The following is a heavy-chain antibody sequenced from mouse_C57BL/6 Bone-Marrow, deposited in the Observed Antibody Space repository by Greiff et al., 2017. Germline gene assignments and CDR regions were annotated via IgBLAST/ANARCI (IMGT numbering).Heavy chain of an antibody. CDR3: TRFYYYGSSSLYAMDY. J-gene: IGHJ4*01. CDR1: GYTFTSYW. D-gene: IGHD1-1*01. V-gene: IGHV1-5*01. CDR2: IYPGNSDT. Sequence: VQLQQSGTVLARPGASVKMSCKTSGYTFTSYWMHWVKQRPGQGLEWIGAIYPGNSDTSYNQKFKGKAKLTAVTSASPAYMELSSLTNEDSAVYYCTRFYYYGSSSLYAMDYWGQGTSVTVSS.